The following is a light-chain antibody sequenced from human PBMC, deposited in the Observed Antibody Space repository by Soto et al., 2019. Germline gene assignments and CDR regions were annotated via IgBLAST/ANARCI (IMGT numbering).Light chain of an antibody. Sequence: DIQMTQSPSSLSASVGDSVTITCRASQTISKYLNWYQQEPGKAPRLLIYAVSSLRSGVPSRFSGSGSGTDFTLTISSLQPADFATYYCQQSYSAPYTFGQGTKLEIK. CDR2: AVS. J-gene: IGKJ2*01. CDR1: QTISKY. V-gene: IGKV1-39*01. CDR3: QQSYSAPYT.